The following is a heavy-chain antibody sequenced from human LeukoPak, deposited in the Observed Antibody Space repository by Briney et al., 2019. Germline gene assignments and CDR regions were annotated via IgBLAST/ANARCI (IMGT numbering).Heavy chain of an antibody. V-gene: IGHV3-33*01. D-gene: IGHD6-13*01. J-gene: IGHJ4*02. Sequence: GGSLRLSCAASGFTFSNYGMHWVRQAPGKGLXXXXXXXXDGSNKYYADSVRGRFTISRDNSKNTLYLQMNSLRAEDTAVYYCARDRDVYSSRWNRNFAYWGQGTLVTVSA. CDR2: XXXDGSNK. CDR3: ARDRDVYSSRWNRNFAY. CDR1: GFTFSNYG.